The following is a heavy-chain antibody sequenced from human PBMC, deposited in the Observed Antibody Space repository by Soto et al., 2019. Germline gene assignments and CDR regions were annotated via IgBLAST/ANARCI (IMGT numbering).Heavy chain of an antibody. CDR2: ISGSGQRT. J-gene: IGHJ4*02. CDR3: AKSRGDSWTTYFFDY. CDR1: GFTFSSYS. D-gene: IGHD4-4*01. Sequence: EVQLLESGGGSVQPGGSVILSCAASGFTFSSYSLSWLRQAQGKGLEWVSGISGSGQRTHYRDSVKGRFTISRDNFRNTLYLQVNSLRAEDTAIYFCAKSRGDSWTTYFFDYWGQGALVTVPS. V-gene: IGHV3-23*01.